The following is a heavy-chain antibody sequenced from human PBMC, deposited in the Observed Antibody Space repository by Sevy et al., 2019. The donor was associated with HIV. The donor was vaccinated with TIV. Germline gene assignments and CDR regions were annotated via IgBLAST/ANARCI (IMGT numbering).Heavy chain of an antibody. D-gene: IGHD2-8*01. CDR1: GFTLSKYS. J-gene: IGHJ4*02. Sequence: RGSLRLSCPASGFTLSKYSMSWVRQPPGKGLEWVSTLSFGCGEINYADSVKGRFTISRDNSKSSVYLQMNNLRPEDTAVYYCSREGCTKPHDYWGQGTLVTVSS. CDR3: SREGCTKPHDY. CDR2: LSFGCGEI. V-gene: IGHV3-23*01.